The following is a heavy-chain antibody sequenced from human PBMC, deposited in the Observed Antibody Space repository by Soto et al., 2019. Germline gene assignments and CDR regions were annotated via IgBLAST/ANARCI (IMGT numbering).Heavy chain of an antibody. CDR2: INHSGST. CDR3: ARADLVGVVVAATPRYFQH. V-gene: IGHV4-34*01. CDR1: GGSFSGYY. J-gene: IGHJ1*01. Sequence: QVQLQQWGAGLMKPSETLSLTCAVYGGSFSGYYWSWIRQPPGKGLEWIGKINHSGSTNYNPSLKRRVTISVDTSKNQFSLKLSSVTAADTAVYYCARADLVGVVVAATPRYFQHWGQGTLVTVSS. D-gene: IGHD2-15*01.